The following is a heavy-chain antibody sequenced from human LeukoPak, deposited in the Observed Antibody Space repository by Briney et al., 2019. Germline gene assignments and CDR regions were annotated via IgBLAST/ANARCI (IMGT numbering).Heavy chain of an antibody. V-gene: IGHV4-39*01. J-gene: IGHJ4*02. CDR2: IYYSGST. CDR1: GGSISSYY. Sequence: SETLSLTCTVSGGSISSYYWGWIRQPPGKGLEWIGSIYYSGSTYYNPSLKSRVTISVDTSKNQFSLKLSSVTAADTAVYYCAGVAGLDYWGQGTLVTVSS. CDR3: AGVAGLDY. D-gene: IGHD6-19*01.